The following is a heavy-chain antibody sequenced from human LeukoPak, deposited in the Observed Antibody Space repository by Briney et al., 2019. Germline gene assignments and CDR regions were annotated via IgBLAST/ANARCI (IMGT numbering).Heavy chain of an antibody. CDR1: GYTFTSYD. D-gene: IGHD2-8*01. CDR3: ARETRSMVMFDY. V-gene: IGHV1-18*01. J-gene: IGHJ4*02. Sequence: ASVKVSCKASGYTFTSYDISWVRQAPGQGLEWMGWISAYNGNTNYAQKLQGRVTMTTDTSTSTAYMELRGLRSDDTAVYYCARETRSMVMFDYWGQGTLVTVSS. CDR2: ISAYNGNT.